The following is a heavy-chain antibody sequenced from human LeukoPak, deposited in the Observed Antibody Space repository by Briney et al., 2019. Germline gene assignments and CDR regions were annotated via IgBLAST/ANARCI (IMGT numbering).Heavy chain of an antibody. CDR1: GGSFSGYH. CDR3: ARGCYHGSGRYSLPYYYYYYGMDV. J-gene: IGHJ6*02. Sequence: PSETLSLTCAVYGGSFSGYHWSWIRHPPGKGLERMGEINNSESTNYNPSLKSRVTISVDTSKNQFSLKLSSVTAADTAVYYCARGCYHGSGRYSLPYYYYYYGMDVWGQGTTVTVSS. V-gene: IGHV4-34*01. D-gene: IGHD3-10*01. CDR2: INNSEST.